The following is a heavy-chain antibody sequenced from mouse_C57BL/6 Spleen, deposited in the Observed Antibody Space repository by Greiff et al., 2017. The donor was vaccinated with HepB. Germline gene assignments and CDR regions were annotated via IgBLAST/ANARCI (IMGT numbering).Heavy chain of an antibody. D-gene: IGHD2-3*01. Sequence: QVQLQQPGPELVKPGASVKLSCKASGYTFTSYDINWVKQRPGQGLEWIGWIYPRDGSTKYNEKFKGKATLTVDTSSSTAYMELHSLTSEDSAVYFCARRRYDGYSAWFAYWGQGTLVTVSA. CDR1: GYTFTSYD. CDR2: IYPRDGST. J-gene: IGHJ3*01. CDR3: ARRRYDGYSAWFAY. V-gene: IGHV1-85*01.